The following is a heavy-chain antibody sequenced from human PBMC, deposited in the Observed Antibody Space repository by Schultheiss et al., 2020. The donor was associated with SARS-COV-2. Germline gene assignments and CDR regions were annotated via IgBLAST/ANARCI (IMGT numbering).Heavy chain of an antibody. J-gene: IGHJ6*03. Sequence: GGSLRLSCAASGFTFDDYAMHWVRQAPGKGLEWVAVISYDGSNKYYADSVKGRFTISRDNSKNTLYLQMNSLRAEDTAVYYCAKEIVAAANYYYYYMDVWGKGTTVTVSS. CDR1: GFTFDDYA. CDR3: AKEIVAAANYYYYYMDV. D-gene: IGHD6-13*01. CDR2: ISYDGSNK. V-gene: IGHV3-30*18.